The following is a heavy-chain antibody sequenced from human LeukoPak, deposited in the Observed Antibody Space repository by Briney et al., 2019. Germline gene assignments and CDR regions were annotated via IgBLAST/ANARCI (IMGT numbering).Heavy chain of an antibody. CDR2: IYYSGST. V-gene: IGHV4-59*01. D-gene: IGHD3-3*01. Sequence: PSETLSLTCTVSGGSISSYYWGWVRQPPGKGLEWIGYIYYSGSTNYNPSLKRRVTISVDTSKNQFSLKLTSVTAADTAVYYCARVRILGVVIFDYWGQGTLVTVSS. CDR3: ARVRILGVVIFDY. J-gene: IGHJ4*02. CDR1: GGSISSYY.